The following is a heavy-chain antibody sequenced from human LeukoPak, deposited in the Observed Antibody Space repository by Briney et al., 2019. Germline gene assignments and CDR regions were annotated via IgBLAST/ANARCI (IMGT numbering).Heavy chain of an antibody. CDR3: ARPTSDYDSSGYYAT. CDR2: IIPIFGTA. CDR1: GGTFSSYA. V-gene: IGHV1-69*13. Sequence: SVKVSCKASGGTFSSYAISWVRQAPGQGLEWMGGIIPIFGTANYAQKFQGRVKITADESTSTAYMELSSLRSEDTAVYYCARPTSDYDSSGYYATWGQGTLVTVSS. J-gene: IGHJ4*02. D-gene: IGHD3-22*01.